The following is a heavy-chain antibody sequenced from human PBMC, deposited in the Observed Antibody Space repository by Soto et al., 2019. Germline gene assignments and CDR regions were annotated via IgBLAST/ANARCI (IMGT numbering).Heavy chain of an antibody. CDR2: INAANGDT. CDR1: GYTFTFYT. CDR3: GRGRDGFDI. J-gene: IGHJ3*02. Sequence: GASVKVSCKASGYTFTFYTLHWVRQAPGQRLEWMGWINAANGDTKYSQKFQDRVTITRDTSASTAYMELSSLRSEDTAVYYCGRGRDGFDIWGQGTMVTVSS. V-gene: IGHV1-3*01.